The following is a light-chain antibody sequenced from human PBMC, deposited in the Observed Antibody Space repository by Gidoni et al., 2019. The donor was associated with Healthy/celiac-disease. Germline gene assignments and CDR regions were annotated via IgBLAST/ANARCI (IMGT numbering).Light chain of an antibody. CDR3: QQYGSSPYT. V-gene: IGKV3-20*01. CDR1: QSVSSSY. Sequence: DIVLTPSPGTLSLSQGERATLSCRASQSVSSSYLAWYQQKPCQATRLLIYGASSRATGIPDRFSGSGSGTDFTLTISRLDPEDFAVYYCQQYGSSPYTFGQGTKLEIK. CDR2: GAS. J-gene: IGKJ2*01.